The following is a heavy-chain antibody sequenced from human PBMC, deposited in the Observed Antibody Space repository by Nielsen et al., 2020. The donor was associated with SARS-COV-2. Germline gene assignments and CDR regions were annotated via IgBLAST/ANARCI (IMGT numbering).Heavy chain of an antibody. CDR2: ISSNGGST. CDR3: ARVYSPNSFITMIVVVITGFDY. J-gene: IGHJ4*02. D-gene: IGHD3-22*01. Sequence: WIRQPPGKGLEYVSAISSNGGSTYYADSVKGRFTISRDNSKNTLYLQMNSLRAEDTAVYYCARVYSPNSFITMIVVVITGFDYWGQGTLVTVSS. V-gene: IGHV3-64*04.